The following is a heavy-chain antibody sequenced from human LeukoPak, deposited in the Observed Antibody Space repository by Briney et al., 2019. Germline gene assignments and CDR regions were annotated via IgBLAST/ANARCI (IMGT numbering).Heavy chain of an antibody. V-gene: IGHV4-4*07. D-gene: IGHD6-6*01. CDR2: IHTSGST. CDR3: AREGSMTARPFVSIDY. J-gene: IGHJ4*02. CDR1: GGSISSYY. Sequence: SETLSLTCTVSGGSISSYYWSWIRQPAGKGLEWIGRIHTSGSTDYNPSLKSRVTMSVDTSRKQFSLRLSSVTAADTAMYYCAREGSMTARPFVSIDYWGQGTLVTVSS.